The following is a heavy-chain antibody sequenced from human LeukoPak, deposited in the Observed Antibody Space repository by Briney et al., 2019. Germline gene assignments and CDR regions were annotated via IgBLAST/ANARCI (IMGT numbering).Heavy chain of an antibody. V-gene: IGHV3-7*01. J-gene: IGHJ4*02. Sequence: GGSLRLSCAASGFTFSSYWMSWVRQAPGKGLEWVANIKQDGSEKYYVDSVKGRFTISRDNAKNSLYLQMNSLRAEDTAVYYCAREGSIAASGFDYWGQGTLVTVSS. CDR2: IKQDGSEK. CDR3: AREGSIAASGFDY. CDR1: GFTFSSYW. D-gene: IGHD6-6*01.